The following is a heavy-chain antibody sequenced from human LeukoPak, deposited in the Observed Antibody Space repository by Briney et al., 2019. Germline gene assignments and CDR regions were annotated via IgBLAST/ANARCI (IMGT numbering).Heavy chain of an antibody. CDR3: AKRLPYESNGYPLDY. J-gene: IGHJ4*02. CDR2: ISDSGDST. D-gene: IGHD3-22*01. Sequence: GGPLRLSCAVSGFTFSMYGMSWVRQAPGKGLEWVSGISDSGDSTYYADSVKGRFTVSRDNSKNTLSLQMNSLRAEDTAVYYCAKRLPYESNGYPLDYWGQGTLVTVSS. CDR1: GFTFSMYG. V-gene: IGHV3-23*01.